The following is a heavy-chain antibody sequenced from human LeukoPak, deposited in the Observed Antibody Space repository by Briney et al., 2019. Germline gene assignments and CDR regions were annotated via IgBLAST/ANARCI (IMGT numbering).Heavy chain of an antibody. V-gene: IGHV3-9*03. J-gene: IGHJ4*02. CDR1: GFTFDDYA. Sequence: PGGSLRLSCAASGFTFDDYAMHWVRQAPGKGLEWVSGISWNSVTIGYADSVKGRFTISRDNAKNSLYLQMNSLRAEDMALYYCAKDTSTTVVTPGSFDYWGQGTLVTVSS. CDR3: AKDTSTTVVTPGSFDY. CDR2: ISWNSVTI. D-gene: IGHD4-23*01.